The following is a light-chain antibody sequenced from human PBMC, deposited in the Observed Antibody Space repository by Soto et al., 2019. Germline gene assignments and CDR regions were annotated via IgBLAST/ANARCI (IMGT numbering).Light chain of an antibody. CDR1: QSVSSSY. CDR3: QQYGSSPYT. J-gene: IGKJ2*01. V-gene: IGKV3-20*01. CDR2: GAF. Sequence: ELVLTQSPGTLSLSPGERATLSCRASQSVSSSYLARYQQKPGQAPRLLIFGAFSRATGIPDRSIGSGSGTDCTLTSSRLEPEGFAVYYCQQYGSSPYTFGQGTKLDI.